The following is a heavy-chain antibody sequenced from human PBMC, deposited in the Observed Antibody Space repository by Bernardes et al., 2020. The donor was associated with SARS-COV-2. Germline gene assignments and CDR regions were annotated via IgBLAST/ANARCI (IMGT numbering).Heavy chain of an antibody. J-gene: IGHJ4*02. V-gene: IGHV3-13*01. CDR1: GFTFSTSD. Sequence: GGSLRLSCAASGFTFSTSDMHWVRQPTGKGLEWVSAIGRGGDTYYSDSVRGRFTISRDNAKNSLYLQMNSLRAEDTAVYFCARESDWNYVFDYWGQGTLVTVSS. CDR2: IGRGGDT. D-gene: IGHD1-7*01. CDR3: ARESDWNYVFDY.